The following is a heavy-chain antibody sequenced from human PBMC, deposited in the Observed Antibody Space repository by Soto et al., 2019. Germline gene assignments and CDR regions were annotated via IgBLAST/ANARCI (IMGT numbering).Heavy chain of an antibody. CDR3: AKDIGYGDSKEDAFDI. Sequence: GGSLRLSCAASGFTFDDYAMHWVRQAPGKGLEWVSGISWNSGTIGYADSVKGRFTISRDNAKNSLYLQMNSLRPEDTALYYCAKDIGYGDSKEDAFDIWGQGTMVTVSS. D-gene: IGHD4-17*01. V-gene: IGHV3-9*01. CDR2: ISWNSGTI. CDR1: GFTFDDYA. J-gene: IGHJ3*02.